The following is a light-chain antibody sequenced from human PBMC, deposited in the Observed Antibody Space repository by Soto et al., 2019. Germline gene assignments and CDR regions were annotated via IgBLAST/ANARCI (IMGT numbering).Light chain of an antibody. CDR3: QQYGSSPIT. CDR2: GAS. CDR1: QSVSSSS. V-gene: IGKV3-20*01. J-gene: IGKJ5*01. Sequence: EIVLTQSPGTLSLPPGERATLSCRASQSVSSSSLAWYQQKPGQAPRLLVYGASSRATGVPDRFSGSGSGTDFTLSISRQEPEDFAVYYCQQYGSSPITFGQGTRLEIK.